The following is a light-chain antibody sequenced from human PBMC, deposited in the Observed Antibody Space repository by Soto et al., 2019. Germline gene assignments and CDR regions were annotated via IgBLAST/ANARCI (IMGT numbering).Light chain of an antibody. V-gene: IGKV3-20*01. CDR2: GAA. CDR1: QSISSKF. CDR3: QQYDASRT. Sequence: EIVLTQSPGTLSLSPGERATLSCRASQSISSKFFAWYQQKPGQAPRLLIYGAAARATCIPDRFSGSGSGTDFTITISRMAPEDFAVYYCQQYDASRTFGQGTKVEMK. J-gene: IGKJ1*01.